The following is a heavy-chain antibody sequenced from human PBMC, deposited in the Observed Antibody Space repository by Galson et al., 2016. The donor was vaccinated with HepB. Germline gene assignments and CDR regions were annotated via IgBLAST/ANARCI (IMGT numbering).Heavy chain of an antibody. V-gene: IGHV1-46*01. Sequence: SVKVSCKASGYSFANYHMQWVRQAPGQGLEWMGTIHLSGVTTNLAQKFRDRLTLTRDTSTGTFYLELTSLRSGDTAIYFCAKDSNNWSFDYWGQGTLVTVS. J-gene: IGHJ4*02. D-gene: IGHD1-1*01. CDR3: AKDSNNWSFDY. CDR2: IHLSGVTT. CDR1: GYSFANYH.